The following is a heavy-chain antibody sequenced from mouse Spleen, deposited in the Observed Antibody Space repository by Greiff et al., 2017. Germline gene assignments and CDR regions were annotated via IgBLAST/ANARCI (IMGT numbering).Heavy chain of an antibody. CDR3: ARAGYRYDGYYFDY. Sequence: VMLVESGAELVRPGSSVKISCKASGYAFSSYWMNWVKQRPGQGLEWIGQIYPGDGDTNYNGKFKGKATLTADKSSSTAYMQLSSLTSEDSAVYFCARAGYRYDGYYFDYWGQGTTLTVSS. V-gene: IGHV1-80*01. CDR2: IYPGDGDT. D-gene: IGHD2-14*01. CDR1: GYAFSSYW. J-gene: IGHJ2*01.